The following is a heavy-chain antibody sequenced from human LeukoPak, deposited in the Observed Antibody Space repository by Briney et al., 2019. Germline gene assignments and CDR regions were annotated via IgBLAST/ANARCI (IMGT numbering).Heavy chain of an antibody. D-gene: IGHD1-26*01. CDR1: GFTFSSYG. Sequence: GGSLRLSCAASGFTFSSYGMHWVRQAPGKGLEGVAVISFDELNKYYADSVKGRFTISRDNSKNTLYLQMNSLRAEDTAVYYCAAAGPSGSYAFFNSWGQGTLVTVSS. CDR3: AAAGPSGSYAFFNS. J-gene: IGHJ5*01. V-gene: IGHV3-30*03. CDR2: ISFDELNK.